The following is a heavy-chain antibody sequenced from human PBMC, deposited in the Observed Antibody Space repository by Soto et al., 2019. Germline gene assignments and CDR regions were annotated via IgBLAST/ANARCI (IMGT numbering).Heavy chain of an antibody. CDR2: ISYDGSNK. D-gene: IGHD3-22*01. CDR1: GFTFSSYA. Sequence: QVQLVESGGGVVQPGRSLRLSCAASGFTFSSYAMHWVRQAPGKGLEWVAVISYDGSNKYYADSVKGRFTISRDNSKNTLYLQMNSLRAEDTAVYYCARIYESRGYTPLDYWGQGTLVTVSS. J-gene: IGHJ4*02. V-gene: IGHV3-30-3*01. CDR3: ARIYESRGYTPLDY.